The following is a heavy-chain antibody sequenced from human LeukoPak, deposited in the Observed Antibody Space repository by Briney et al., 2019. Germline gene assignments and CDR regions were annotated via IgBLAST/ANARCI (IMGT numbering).Heavy chain of an antibody. CDR2: ISSSSSYI. CDR1: GFTFSSYS. V-gene: IGHV3-21*01. J-gene: IGHJ4*02. D-gene: IGHD6-13*01. Sequence: GGSLRLSCEASGFTFSSYSMNWVRQAPGKGLEWVSSISSSSSYIYYADSVKGRFTISRDNSKNTLYLQMNSLRAEDTAVYYCARDLVAAAGTNFDYWGQGTLVTVSS. CDR3: ARDLVAAAGTNFDY.